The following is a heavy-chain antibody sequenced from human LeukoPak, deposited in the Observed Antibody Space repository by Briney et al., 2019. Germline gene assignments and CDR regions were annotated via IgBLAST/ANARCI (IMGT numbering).Heavy chain of an antibody. D-gene: IGHD1-26*01. CDR2: IWYDGSNK. J-gene: IGHJ4*02. Sequence: GRSLRLSCAASGFTFSDYVMHWVRQAPGKGLEWVAVIWYDGSNKYYADSVKGRFTISRDNSKNTLYLQMNSLRAEDTAVYYCAVSSGSVGIYYFDYWGQGTLVTVSS. CDR1: GFTFSDYV. V-gene: IGHV3-33*01. CDR3: AVSSGSVGIYYFDY.